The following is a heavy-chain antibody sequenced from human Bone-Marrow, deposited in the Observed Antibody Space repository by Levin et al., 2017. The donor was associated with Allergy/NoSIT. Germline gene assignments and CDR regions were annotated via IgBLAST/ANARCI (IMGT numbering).Heavy chain of an antibody. V-gene: IGHV3-21*01. CDR3: ARGLEYSGLP. J-gene: IGHJ5*02. D-gene: IGHD5-12*01. Sequence: GGSLRLSCAASGFTFSSYSMNWVRQAPGKGLDWVSSITSSGSYIYYADSVQGRFTISRDNAKNSLYLQMNSLRAADTAVYYCARGLEYSGLPWGQGPLVTVSS. CDR1: GFTFSSYS. CDR2: ITSSGSYI.